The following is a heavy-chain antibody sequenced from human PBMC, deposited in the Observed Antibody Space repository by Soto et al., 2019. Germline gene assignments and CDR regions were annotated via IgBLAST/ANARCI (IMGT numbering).Heavy chain of an antibody. CDR2: ISDYNGNA. V-gene: IGHV1-18*04. J-gene: IGHJ5*02. Sequence: ASVKVSCKASGYTFTNYGFTWVRQAPGQGLEWMGWISDYNGNANYGQNFQGRVTMTTDTATSTAHMELRSLRYDDTAIYYCARGSRFDWFDPWGQGTLVTVSS. CDR3: ARGSRFDWFDP. CDR1: GYTFTNYG. D-gene: IGHD3-3*01.